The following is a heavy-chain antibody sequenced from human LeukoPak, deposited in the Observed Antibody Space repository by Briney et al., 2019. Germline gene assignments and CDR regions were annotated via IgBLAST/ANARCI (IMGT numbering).Heavy chain of an antibody. D-gene: IGHD5-18*01. V-gene: IGHV1-69*13. J-gene: IGHJ4*02. CDR1: GGTFSSYA. Sequence: SVTVSCKASGGTFSSYAISWVRQAPGQGLEWMGGIIPIFGTANYAQKFQGRVTITADESTSTAYMELSSLRSEDTAVYYCARGGHALSGDTAMAPSGGWGQGILVTVSS. CDR2: IIPIFGTA. CDR3: ARGGHALSGDTAMAPSGG.